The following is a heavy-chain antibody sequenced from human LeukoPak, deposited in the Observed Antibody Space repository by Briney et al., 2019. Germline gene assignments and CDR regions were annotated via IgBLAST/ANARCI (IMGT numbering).Heavy chain of an antibody. D-gene: IGHD5-24*01. CDR2: IIPIFGTA. J-gene: IGHJ4*02. Sequence: ASVKVSCKASGGTFSSYAISWVRQAPGQGLEWMGGIIPIFGTANYAQKFQGRVTITADKSTSTAYMELSSLRSEDTAVYYCAGGSKEGSMATPYYWGQGTLVTVSS. V-gene: IGHV1-69*06. CDR1: GGTFSSYA. CDR3: AGGSKEGSMATPYY.